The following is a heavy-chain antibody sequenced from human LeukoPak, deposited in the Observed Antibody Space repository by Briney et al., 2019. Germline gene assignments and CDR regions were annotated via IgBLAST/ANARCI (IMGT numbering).Heavy chain of an antibody. CDR2: IYYSGST. V-gene: IGHV4-39*01. J-gene: IGHJ6*02. CDR1: GVSISSGSYL. Sequence: PSETLSLTCTVSGVSISSGSYLWGWIRQPPGRGLEWIGSIYYSGSTYYNPSLKSRVTISADTSKNQFSLKLNSVTAADTAVYYCARGSDIVGATIYYYYGMDVWGQGTTVTVSS. D-gene: IGHD1-26*01. CDR3: ARGSDIVGATIYYYYGMDV.